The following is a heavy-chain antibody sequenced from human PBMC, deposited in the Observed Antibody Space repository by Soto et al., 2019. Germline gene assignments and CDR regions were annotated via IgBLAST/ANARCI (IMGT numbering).Heavy chain of an antibody. Sequence: QVQLQESGPGLVKPSETLSLTCAVSGGSISSSHWWSWVRQSPGKGLEWIGEIYHSGDTNYNPSLKSRVTISVDKSKTQYSLKLTSVTAADTAVYYCARSRARRGFDPWGQGTLVIVSS. CDR2: IYHSGDT. J-gene: IGHJ5*02. V-gene: IGHV4-4*02. CDR1: GGSISSSHW. CDR3: ARSRARRGFDP.